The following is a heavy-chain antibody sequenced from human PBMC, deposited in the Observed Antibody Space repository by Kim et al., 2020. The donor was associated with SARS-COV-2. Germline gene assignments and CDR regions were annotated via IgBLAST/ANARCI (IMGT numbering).Heavy chain of an antibody. CDR3: ARPMYDILTGYLNAFDI. CDR2: ISGGGGIT. D-gene: IGHD3-9*01. Sequence: GGSLRLSCAASGFTFSSFAMSWVRQAPGKGLEWVSAISGGGGITYYADSVKGRFTISKDNSRTTLFLQMNSLRGEDSAVYYCARPMYDILTGYLNAFDIWGQGTMVTVSS. CDR1: GFTFSSFA. J-gene: IGHJ3*02. V-gene: IGHV3-23*01.